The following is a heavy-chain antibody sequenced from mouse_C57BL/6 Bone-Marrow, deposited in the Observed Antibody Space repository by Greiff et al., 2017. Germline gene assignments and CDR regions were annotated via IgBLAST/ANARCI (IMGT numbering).Heavy chain of an antibody. D-gene: IGHD2-5*01. V-gene: IGHV5-15*01. CDR3: ARRSNYVWYFDV. J-gene: IGHJ1*03. Sequence: EVKLVESGGGLVQPGGSLKLSCAASGFTFSDYGMAWVRQAPRKGPEWVAFISNLAYSIYYADTVTGRFTISRENAKNTLYLEMSSLRSEDTAMYYCARRSNYVWYFDVWGTGTTVTVSS. CDR1: GFTFSDYG. CDR2: ISNLAYSI.